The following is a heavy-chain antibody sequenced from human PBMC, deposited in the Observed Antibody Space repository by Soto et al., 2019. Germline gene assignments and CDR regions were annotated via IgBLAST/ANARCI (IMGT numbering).Heavy chain of an antibody. CDR2: ISYDGSNK. D-gene: IGHD6-6*01. J-gene: IGHJ6*02. V-gene: IGHV3-33*05. CDR1: GFTFSSYG. CDR3: PRSRLADHSSYAPDDHYAMDA. Sequence: ESGGGVVQPGRSLRLSCAASGFTFSSYGMFWVRQAPGKGLGWVAFISYDGSNKYYAESVKGRITISRDNSKNTLYLQMNSRTAEDTAVYYCPRSRLADHSSYAPDDHYAMDAWGQGTTVTVSS.